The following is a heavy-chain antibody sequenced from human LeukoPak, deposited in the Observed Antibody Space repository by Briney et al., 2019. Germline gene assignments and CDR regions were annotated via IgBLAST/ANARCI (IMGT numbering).Heavy chain of an antibody. CDR3: TTGGLRYFDWFDY. J-gene: IGHJ4*02. Sequence: GGSLRLSCAASGFTFSNAWMSWVRQAPGKGLEWVGRIKSKTDGGTTDYAAPVKGRFTISRDDSKNTLYLQMNSLKTEDTAVYYCTTGGLRYFDWFDYWGQGTLVTVSS. CDR2: IKSKTDGGTT. D-gene: IGHD3-9*01. V-gene: IGHV3-15*01. CDR1: GFTFSNAW.